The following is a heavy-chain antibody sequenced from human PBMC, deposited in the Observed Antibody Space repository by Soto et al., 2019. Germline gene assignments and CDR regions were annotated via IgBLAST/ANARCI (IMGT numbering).Heavy chain of an antibody. CDR2: IYYSGST. J-gene: IGHJ6*02. CDR3: ARDKVNIGVDGIHYFYGMDV. Sequence: QVQLQESGPGLVKPSETLSLTCTVSGGSISSYYWSWIRQPPGKGLEWIGYIYYSGSTKYNPSLKSRVTISVDTSKSQFSLKLSSVTAADTAVYYCARDKVNIGVDGIHYFYGMDVWGQGTTVTVSS. V-gene: IGHV4-59*01. D-gene: IGHD6-19*01. CDR1: GGSISSYY.